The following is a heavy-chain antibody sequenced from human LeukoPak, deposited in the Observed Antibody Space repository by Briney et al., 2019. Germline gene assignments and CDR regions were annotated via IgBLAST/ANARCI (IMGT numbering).Heavy chain of an antibody. CDR3: ASFVVVTAIDYFDY. CDR1: DXX. Sequence: DXXWSWIRQPPGKGLEWIGYIYYSGSTYYNPSLKSRVTISVDTSKNQFSLKLSSVTAADTAVYYCASFVVVTAIDYFDYWGQGTLVTVSS. CDR2: IYYSGST. V-gene: IGHV4-30-4*01. J-gene: IGHJ4*02. D-gene: IGHD2-21*02.